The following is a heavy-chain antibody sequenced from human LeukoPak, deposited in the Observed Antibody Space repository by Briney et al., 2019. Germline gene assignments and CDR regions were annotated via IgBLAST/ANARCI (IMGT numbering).Heavy chain of an antibody. V-gene: IGHV3-30*18. CDR3: AKAPNGYNRGYFDY. J-gene: IGHJ4*02. Sequence: GGSLRLSCAASGFTFSNYGMNWVRQAPGKGLEWVAVISYDGSDKYYADSVKGRFTISRDYSKNTLYLQMNSLRAEDTAVYYCAKAPNGYNRGYFDYWGQGTLVTVSS. CDR2: ISYDGSDK. CDR1: GFTFSNYG. D-gene: IGHD5-24*01.